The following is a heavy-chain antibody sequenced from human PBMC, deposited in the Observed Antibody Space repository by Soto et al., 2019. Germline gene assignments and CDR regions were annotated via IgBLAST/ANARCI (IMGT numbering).Heavy chain of an antibody. J-gene: IGHJ4*02. CDR1: GFTFSHVA. Sequence: EVQLVESGAGLVEPGGSLRLSCTASGFTFSHVAMYCVRQAPGKGLEWVASIKRKTDVGTTDYAAPVKGRFTISRDDSKNTLYLQMNSLETEDTAVYYCVTVAYSERSGGQGTLVTVSS. CDR3: VTVAYSERS. CDR2: IKRKTDVGTT. D-gene: IGHD2-21*01. V-gene: IGHV3-15*07.